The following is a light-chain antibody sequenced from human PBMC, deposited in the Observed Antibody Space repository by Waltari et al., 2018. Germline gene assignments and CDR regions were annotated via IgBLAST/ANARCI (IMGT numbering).Light chain of an antibody. CDR2: DVS. J-gene: IGLJ2*01. V-gene: IGLV2-14*04. CDR3: SSYTSSRTLI. Sequence: WYQQHPGKAPKRMIYDVSNRPSGVSNRFSGSKSGNTASLTISGLQAEDEADYYCSSYTSSRTLIFGGGTKLTVL.